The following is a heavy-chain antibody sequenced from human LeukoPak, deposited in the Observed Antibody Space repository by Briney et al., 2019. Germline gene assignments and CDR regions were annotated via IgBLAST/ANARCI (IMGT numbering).Heavy chain of an antibody. CDR2: IPRSSSYL. J-gene: IGHJ4*02. CDR3: VRSPSDVIHFDN. Sequence: RGSRTPSRAAAGFTFSTYSTNWVRQAPGKGLEWVSSIPRSSSYLYYADSVKGRFTISRDNAKNSLYLQMNSLRAEDTAVYYCVRSPSDVIHFDNWGEGTGHRVL. CDR1: GFTFSTYS. D-gene: IGHD3-16*02. V-gene: IGHV3-21*01.